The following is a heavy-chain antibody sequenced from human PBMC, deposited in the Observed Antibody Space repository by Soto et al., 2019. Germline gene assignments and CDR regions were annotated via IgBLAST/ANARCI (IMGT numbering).Heavy chain of an antibody. CDR2: IIPIFGTA. CDR3: ARSTEYSSSSGYYYYGMDV. V-gene: IGHV1-69*01. J-gene: IGHJ6*02. CDR1: GGTFSSYA. Sequence: QVQLVQSGAEVKKPGSSVKVSCKASGGTFSSYAISWVRQAPGQGLEWMGGIIPIFGTANYAQKFQGRVTISADESTSTAYMELSSLRSEDTDVYYCARSTEYSSSSGYYYYGMDVWGQGTTVTVSS. D-gene: IGHD6-6*01.